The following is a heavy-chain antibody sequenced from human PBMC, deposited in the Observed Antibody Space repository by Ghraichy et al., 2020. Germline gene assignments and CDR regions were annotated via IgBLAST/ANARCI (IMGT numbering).Heavy chain of an antibody. Sequence: SETLSLTCTVSGGSISSYYWSWIRQPPGKGLEWIGYIYYSGSTNYNPSLKSRVTISVDTSKNQFSLELSSVTAADTAVYYCARTQGYCSSTSCYGAWVDYWGQGTLVTVSS. V-gene: IGHV4-59*01. D-gene: IGHD2-2*01. J-gene: IGHJ4*02. CDR2: IYYSGST. CDR3: ARTQGYCSSTSCYGAWVDY. CDR1: GGSISSYY.